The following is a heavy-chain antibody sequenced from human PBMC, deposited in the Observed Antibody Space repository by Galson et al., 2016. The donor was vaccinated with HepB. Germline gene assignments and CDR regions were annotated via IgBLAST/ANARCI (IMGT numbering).Heavy chain of an antibody. CDR2: IYKTGST. CDR3: ARGVTGTPYFDF. CDR1: GGSISSYF. J-gene: IGHJ4*02. V-gene: IGHV4-59*01. Sequence: TLSLTCTVSGGSISSYFWSWIRQPPGKGLEWIGCIYKTGSTNYSPSLNSRVTLSVDTSKNQFSLKLGSVTAADTAVYYCARGVTGTPYFDFWGQGALVTVSS. D-gene: IGHD2-21*02.